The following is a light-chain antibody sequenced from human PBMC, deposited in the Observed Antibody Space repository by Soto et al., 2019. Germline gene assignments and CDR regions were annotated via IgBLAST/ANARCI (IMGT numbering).Light chain of an antibody. Sequence: DIQMTQSPSSVSASVGDRVTITCRASQDISSWLAWYQQKPGKAPKLLIYAASSLQSAVXSXXSGSGSGTDFTLTISSLQPEDFATYYCQQARNFPRTFGQGTKVEIK. J-gene: IGKJ1*01. V-gene: IGKV1-12*01. CDR1: QDISSW. CDR2: AAS. CDR3: QQARNFPRT.